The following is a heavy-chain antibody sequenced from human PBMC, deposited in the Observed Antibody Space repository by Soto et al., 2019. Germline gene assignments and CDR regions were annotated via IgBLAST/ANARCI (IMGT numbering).Heavy chain of an antibody. CDR2: IDWDDDK. V-gene: IGHV2-70*01. Sequence: GPTLVNPTQTLTLTCTFSGFSLSTSGMCVSWIRQPPGKALEWLALIDWDDDKYYSTSLKTRLTISKDTSKNQVVLTMTNMDPVDTATYYCARTIAVAPKINYYYGMDVWGQGTTVTVSS. J-gene: IGHJ6*02. CDR3: ARTIAVAPKINYYYGMDV. CDR1: GFSLSTSGMC. D-gene: IGHD6-19*01.